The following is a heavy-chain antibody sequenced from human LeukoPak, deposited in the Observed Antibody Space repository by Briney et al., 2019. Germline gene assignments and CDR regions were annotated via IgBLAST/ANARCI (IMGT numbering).Heavy chain of an antibody. CDR2: ISYDGSNK. J-gene: IGHJ4*02. CDR1: GFTFSSYG. V-gene: IGHV3-30*03. D-gene: IGHD3-22*01. CDR3: ARDLYDSSGYSA. Sequence: ERSLRLSCAASGFTFSSYGMHWVRQAPGKGLEWVAVISYDGSNKYYADSVKGRFTISRDNSKNTLYLQMNSLRAEDTAVYYCARDLYDSSGYSAWGQGTLVTVSS.